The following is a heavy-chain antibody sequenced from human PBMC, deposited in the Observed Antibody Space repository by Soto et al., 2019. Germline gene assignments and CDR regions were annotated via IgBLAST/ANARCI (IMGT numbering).Heavy chain of an antibody. CDR1: GDSISTFY. J-gene: IGHJ4*02. CDR3: ARSRTVRNYADDSSDYFYFFDY. V-gene: IGHV4-59*01. D-gene: IGHD3-22*01. Sequence: SETLSLTCTVSGDSISTFYWGWMRQSPGKELEWIGYVYYTGSTNYNPSLKSRVTISVDRSKNQFSLKLTSANAADTAVYYCARSRTVRNYADDSSDYFYFFDYWGQGTQVTVSS. CDR2: VYYTGST.